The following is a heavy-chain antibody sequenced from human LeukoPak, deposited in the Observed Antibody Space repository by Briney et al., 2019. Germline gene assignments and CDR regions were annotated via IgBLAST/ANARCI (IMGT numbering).Heavy chain of an antibody. J-gene: IGHJ4*02. CDR2: ISYDGSNE. V-gene: IGHV3-30*18. Sequence: GGSLRLSCAASGFTFSSSGMHWVRQAPGKGLEWVAVISYDGSNEYYADSVKGRFTISRDNSKNTLYLQMSSLRAEDTAVYYCAKEFNRGLPDYWGQGTLVTVPS. CDR1: GFTFSSSG. D-gene: IGHD2-21*01. CDR3: AKEFNRGLPDY.